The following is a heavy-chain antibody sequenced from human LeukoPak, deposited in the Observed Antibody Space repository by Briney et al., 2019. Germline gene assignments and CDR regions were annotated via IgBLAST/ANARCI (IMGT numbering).Heavy chain of an antibody. Sequence: GASVKVSCKASGGTFSSYAISWVRQAPGQGLEWMGGIIPIFGTANYAQKFQGRVTITADESTSTAYMELSSLRSEDTAVYYCARVGYRARDGYERNYYYYYMDVWSKGTTVTVSS. J-gene: IGHJ6*03. D-gene: IGHD5-24*01. CDR2: IIPIFGTA. CDR1: GGTFSSYA. CDR3: ARVGYRARDGYERNYYYYYMDV. V-gene: IGHV1-69*13.